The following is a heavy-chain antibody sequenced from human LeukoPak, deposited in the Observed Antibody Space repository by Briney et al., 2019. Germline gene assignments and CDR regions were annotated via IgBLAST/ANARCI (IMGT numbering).Heavy chain of an antibody. CDR1: GYSISSYY. J-gene: IGHJ2*01. CDR2: IYYSGST. Sequence: SETLSLTCTVSGYSISSYYWSWIRQPPGKGLEWIGYIYYSGSTNYNPSLKSRVTISVDTSKNQFSLKLSSVTAADTAVYYCARQTPPLDPDWYFDLWGRGTLVTVSS. CDR3: ARQTPPLDPDWYFDL. V-gene: IGHV4-59*08.